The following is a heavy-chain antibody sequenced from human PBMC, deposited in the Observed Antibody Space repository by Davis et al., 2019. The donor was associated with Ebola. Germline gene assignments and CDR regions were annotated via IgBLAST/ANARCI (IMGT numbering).Heavy chain of an antibody. CDR3: ARATFGYNSGWYADY. J-gene: IGHJ4*02. CDR2: VHGGNGNT. Sequence: ASVKVSCKASGYTFTSYTISWVRQAPGQGLEWMGWVHGGNGNTKYSQRFQGRVTITTDTSASTAYLDLSSLRSDDTAVFYCARATFGYNSGWYADYWGQGTLVTVSS. CDR1: GYTFTSYT. D-gene: IGHD6-19*01. V-gene: IGHV1-18*01.